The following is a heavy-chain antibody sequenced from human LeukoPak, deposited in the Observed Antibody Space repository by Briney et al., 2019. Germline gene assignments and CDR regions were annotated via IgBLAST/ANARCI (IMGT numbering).Heavy chain of an antibody. CDR1: GHTFTGYY. D-gene: IGHD4-11*01. Sequence: ASVKVSCKASGHTFTGYYMHWVRQAPGQGLEWMGWINPNSGGTNYAQKFQGRFTMTRDTSISTAYMELSRLRSDDTAVYYCARISVTTWGYYYYMDVWGKGTTVTVSS. V-gene: IGHV1-2*02. CDR2: INPNSGGT. J-gene: IGHJ6*03. CDR3: ARISVTTWGYYYYMDV.